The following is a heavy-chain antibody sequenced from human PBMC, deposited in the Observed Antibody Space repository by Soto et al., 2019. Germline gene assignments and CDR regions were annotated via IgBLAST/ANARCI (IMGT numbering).Heavy chain of an antibody. D-gene: IGHD3-10*01. J-gene: IGHJ5*02. Sequence: ETLSLTGTVPGGSISSYYWSWIRQPPGKGLEWIGYIYYSGSTNYNPSLKSRVTISVDTSKNQFSLKLSSVTAADTAVYYCARRHYYGSGSVPDWFDPWGQGTLVTVPS. CDR2: IYYSGST. V-gene: IGHV4-59*01. CDR1: GGSISSYY. CDR3: ARRHYYGSGSVPDWFDP.